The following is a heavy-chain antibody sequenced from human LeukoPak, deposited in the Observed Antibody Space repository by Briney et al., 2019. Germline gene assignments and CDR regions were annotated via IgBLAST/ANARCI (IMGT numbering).Heavy chain of an antibody. CDR3: ARGRPHGNDY. V-gene: IGHV3-21*01. Sequence: PGGSLRLSCAASGFTFSTYSMNWVRQAPGKGLEWVSSISSNNRYIYYADSVKGRFSISRDNAKNTLYLQMSSLRVEDTAVYYCARGRPHGNDYWGQGTLVTVSS. J-gene: IGHJ4*02. D-gene: IGHD4-23*01. CDR1: GFTFSTYS. CDR2: ISSNNRYI.